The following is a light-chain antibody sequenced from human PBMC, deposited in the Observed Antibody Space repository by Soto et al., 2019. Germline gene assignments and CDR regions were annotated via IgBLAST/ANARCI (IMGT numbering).Light chain of an antibody. V-gene: IGLV2-14*01. Sequence: QSALTQPPCVSLSPGHSITISCTGTSSDVGAYNLVSWYQHHPDKAPKLMISEVSNRPSGVSDRFSGSKSGNTASLTISGLQAEDEADYYCASLTTTNFVFGTGTKVTVL. CDR3: ASLTTTNFV. CDR2: EVS. CDR1: SSDVGAYNL. J-gene: IGLJ1*01.